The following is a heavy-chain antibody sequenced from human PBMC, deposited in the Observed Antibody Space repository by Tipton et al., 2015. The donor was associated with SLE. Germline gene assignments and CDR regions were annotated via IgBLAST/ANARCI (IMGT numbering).Heavy chain of an antibody. J-gene: IGHJ4*02. Sequence: LRLSCTVSGDSISSSSYYWGWIRQPPGKGLEWIGNINYSGTTYYSPSLKSRVTISLDTSKNLFSLRLTSVTAADTAVYYCAKGRQKNYADHAYWGQGTLVTVSS. CDR1: GDSISSSSYY. CDR3: AKGRQKNYADHAY. V-gene: IGHV4-39*07. D-gene: IGHD4-17*01. CDR2: INYSGTT.